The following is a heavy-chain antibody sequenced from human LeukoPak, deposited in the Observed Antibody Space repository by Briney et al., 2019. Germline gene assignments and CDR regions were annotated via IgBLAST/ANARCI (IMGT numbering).Heavy chain of an antibody. J-gene: IGHJ4*02. D-gene: IGHD3-22*01. CDR3: ARVGGYDSSGYCDY. V-gene: IGHV4-39*07. CDR1: GGSISSSSYY. Sequence: SETLSLTCTVSGGSISSSSYYWGWIRQPPGKGLEWIGSIYYSGSTYYNPSLKSRVTISVDTSKNQFSLKLSSVTAADTAVYYCARVGGYDSSGYCDYWGQGTLVTVSS. CDR2: IYYSGST.